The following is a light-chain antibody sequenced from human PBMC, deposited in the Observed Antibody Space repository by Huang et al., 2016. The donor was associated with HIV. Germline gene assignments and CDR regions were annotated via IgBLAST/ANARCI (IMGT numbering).Light chain of an antibody. CDR2: EAS. CDR1: QRVSNN. CDR3: QQFNNWPPS. Sequence: ERVMTQSPATLAVSPGERATLSFRASQRVSNNLAGYQENPGQAPILLFYEASSRATGVPPRFSASGSGTEFTLTSSSLQSEDFAIYYCQQFNNWPPSFGGGTKVEIK. J-gene: IGKJ4*01. V-gene: IGKV3-15*01.